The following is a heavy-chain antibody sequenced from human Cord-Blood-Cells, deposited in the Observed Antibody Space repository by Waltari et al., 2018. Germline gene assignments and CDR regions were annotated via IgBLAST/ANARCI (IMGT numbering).Heavy chain of an antibody. D-gene: IGHD3-16*01. CDR3: AKCDLGAPTYSDY. CDR2: ISGSGGST. V-gene: IGHV3-23*01. CDR1: GLTFSIRA. Sequence: VRLLVFGEGWLKPGGSLRLYCAPSGLTFSIRAMLGLLQAPGKGLEWVSAISGSGGSTYYADSVKGRFTISRDNSKNTLYLQMNSLRAEDTAVYYCAKCDLGAPTYSDYWGQGTLVTVSS. J-gene: IGHJ4*02.